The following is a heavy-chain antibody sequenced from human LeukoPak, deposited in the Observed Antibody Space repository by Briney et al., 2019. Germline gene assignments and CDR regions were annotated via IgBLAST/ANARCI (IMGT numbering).Heavy chain of an antibody. CDR3: AKDQPTDGYNAI. CDR1: GFIFSKYA. D-gene: IGHD5-24*01. J-gene: IGHJ4*02. CDR2: IHDRN. V-gene: IGHV3-23*01. Sequence: GGSLRLSCAASGFIFSKYAMSWLRQAPGKGLEWVSTIHDRNYYADSVRGRFTISRDNSRCTLYLQMDNLRAEDTAIYYCAKDQPTDGYNAIWGRGTLVTVSS.